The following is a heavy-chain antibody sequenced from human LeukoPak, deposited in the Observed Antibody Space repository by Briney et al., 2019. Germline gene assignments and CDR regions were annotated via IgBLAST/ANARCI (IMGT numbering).Heavy chain of an antibody. J-gene: IGHJ4*02. V-gene: IGHV3-74*01. Sequence: QPGGSLRLSCAASGFTFSSYWMHWVRHAPGKGLVWVSRINSDGSSTTYADSEKGRFTISRDNAKNTLYLQMNSLRAEDTAVYYCARASIAARPGDWGQGTLVSVSS. D-gene: IGHD6-6*01. CDR1: GFTFSSYW. CDR2: INSDGSST. CDR3: ARASIAARPGD.